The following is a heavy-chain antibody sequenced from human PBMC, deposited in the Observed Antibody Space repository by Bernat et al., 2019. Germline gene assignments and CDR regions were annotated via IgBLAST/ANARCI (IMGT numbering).Heavy chain of an antibody. D-gene: IGHD1-14*01. J-gene: IGHJ6*02. CDR3: SSVTSTGAPSMDG. V-gene: IGHV3-11*05. CDR1: GFTFSDYY. CDR2: ISSSSSDT. Sequence: VQLVESGGGLVQPGGSLRLSCAASGFTFSDYYMSWVRQAPGKGLDWVSCISSSSSDTNYADSVKGRFTISRDNANNSLYLQMNSLRAEDTAVYYYSSVTSTGAPSMDGWGQGTTVTVSS.